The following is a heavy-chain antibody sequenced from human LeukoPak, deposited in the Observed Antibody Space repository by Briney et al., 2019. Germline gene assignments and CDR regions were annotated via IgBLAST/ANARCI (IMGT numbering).Heavy chain of an antibody. D-gene: IGHD2-21*02. Sequence: GGSLRLSCSASGFTFSRYAMHWVRQAPGKGLKYASAISNIGDSTYYADSVKGRFTISRDNSKNTLYLQMSSLRAEDTAVYYCVKMPYCSGDCSLFHDYWGQGTLVTVSS. CDR3: VKMPYCSGDCSLFHDY. CDR1: GFTFSRYA. V-gene: IGHV3-64D*06. J-gene: IGHJ4*02. CDR2: ISNIGDST.